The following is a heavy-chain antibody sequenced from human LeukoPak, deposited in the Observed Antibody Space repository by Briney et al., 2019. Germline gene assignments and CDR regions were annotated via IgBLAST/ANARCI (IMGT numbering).Heavy chain of an antibody. CDR1: GVTISSYY. V-gene: IGHV4-59*01. CDR3: ARGGKDQYTSSWYNFDY. CDR2: IYYTGST. Sequence: SETLSLTCTVSGVTISSYYWSWIRQPPGKGLEWMGFIYYTGSTNYHTSQKSRVTISLDTSKNQFSLKLSSVTAADTAVYYWARGGKDQYTSSWYNFDYWGQGTLVAVSS. J-gene: IGHJ4*02. D-gene: IGHD6-13*01.